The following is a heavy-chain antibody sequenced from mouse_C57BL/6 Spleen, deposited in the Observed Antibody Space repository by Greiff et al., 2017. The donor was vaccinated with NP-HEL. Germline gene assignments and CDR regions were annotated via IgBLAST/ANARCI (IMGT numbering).Heavy chain of an antibody. D-gene: IGHD2-5*01. CDR3: ARSYYSKTWFAY. Sequence: QVQLQQPGAELVRPGTSVKLSCKASGYTFTSYWMHWVKQRPGQGLEWIGVIDPSDSYTNYNQKFKGKATLTVDTSSSTAYMQLSSLTSEDSAVYYCARSYYSKTWFAYWGQGTLVTVSA. J-gene: IGHJ3*01. V-gene: IGHV1-59*01. CDR2: IDPSDSYT. CDR1: GYTFTSYW.